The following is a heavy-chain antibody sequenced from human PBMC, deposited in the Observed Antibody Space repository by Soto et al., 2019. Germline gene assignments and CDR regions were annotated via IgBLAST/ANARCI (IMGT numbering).Heavy chain of an antibody. V-gene: IGHV2-5*02. CDR2: IYWDDDK. J-gene: IGHJ5*02. D-gene: IGHD6-19*01. CDR1: GFSLTTGGVS. CDR3: VYNEGELVAGVPLGTTRFSS. Sequence: QITLKESGPTVVKPTQTLTLTCTFSGFSLTTGGVSVGWIRQPPGKALEWLAVIYWDDDKRYSPSLRSRLAITRDPSRNQVVLTFTNMYPGDTATYFCVYNEGELVAGVPLGTTRFSSWGPGALVTVSS.